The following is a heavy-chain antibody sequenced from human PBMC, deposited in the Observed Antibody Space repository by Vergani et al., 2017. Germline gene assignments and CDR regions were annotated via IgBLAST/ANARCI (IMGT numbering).Heavy chain of an antibody. CDR1: GYNFDIYW. D-gene: IGHD3-10*01. CDR2: VYPADSDT. J-gene: IGHJ6*02. CDR3: ARHAGYIHVAGKYVYYGMDV. Sequence: EMQLVQSGAEVRKPGESVKISCRTSGYNFDIYWIGWVRQMPGKGLEWIGIVYPADSDTRYSPSFKGQVTVSADKSTSTAFLEWGGLKVQDTAIYYCARHAGYIHVAGKYVYYGMDVLVQGTSVSVSS. V-gene: IGHV5-51*01.